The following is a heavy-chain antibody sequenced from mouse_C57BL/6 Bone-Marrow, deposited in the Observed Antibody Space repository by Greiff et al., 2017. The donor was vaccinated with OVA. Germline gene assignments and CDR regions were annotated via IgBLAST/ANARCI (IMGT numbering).Heavy chain of an antibody. J-gene: IGHJ2*01. Sequence: SGPVLVKPGASVKMSCKASGYTFTDYYMNWVKQSHGKSLEWIGVINPYNGGTSYNQKFKGKATLTVDKSSSTAYMELNSLTSEDSAVYYCARGLLRRNYWGQGTTLTVSS. D-gene: IGHD1-1*01. CDR3: ARGLLRRNY. V-gene: IGHV1-19*01. CDR2: INPYNGGT. CDR1: GYTFTDYY.